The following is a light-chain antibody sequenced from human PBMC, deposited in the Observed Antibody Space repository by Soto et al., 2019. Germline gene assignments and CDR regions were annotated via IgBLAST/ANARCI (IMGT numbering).Light chain of an antibody. J-gene: IGKJ4*01. Sequence: DIQLTQSPSFLSASVGDRVTITCRASQGVNSYLAWFQQQPGKAPKLLIYAASTLQGGVPSRFSGSGSGTEFTLTISSLQPEDFATYFCQQLNSYPLTFGGGTKVDIK. V-gene: IGKV1-9*01. CDR3: QQLNSYPLT. CDR1: QGVNSY. CDR2: AAS.